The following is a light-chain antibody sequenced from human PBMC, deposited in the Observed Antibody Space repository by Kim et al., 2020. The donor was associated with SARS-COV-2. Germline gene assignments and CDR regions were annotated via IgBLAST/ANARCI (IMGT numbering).Light chain of an antibody. Sequence: SYELTQPPPVSVAPGETARITCGGDDIGSKSVHWYQQKPGQAPVLVIPYDSDRPSGIPERFSCSNSANTAILTISRVEAGDEADYYCQVRDSHSDHWVFG. CDR1: DIGSKS. J-gene: IGLJ3*02. CDR2: YDS. V-gene: IGLV3-21*01. CDR3: QVRDSHSDHWV.